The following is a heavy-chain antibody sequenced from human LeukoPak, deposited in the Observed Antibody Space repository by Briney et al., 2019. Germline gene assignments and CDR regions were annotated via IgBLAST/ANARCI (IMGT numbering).Heavy chain of an antibody. J-gene: IGHJ4*02. V-gene: IGHV3-23*01. CDR2: ISGSGGST. CDR3: ARSDFQSEYDFWSGYYTPSYYFDY. CDR1: GFTFRSYA. Sequence: PGGSLRLSCAASGFTFRSYAMSWVRQAPGKGLEWVSAISGSGGSTYYADSVKGRFTISRDNSKNTLYLQMNSLRAEDTAVYYCARSDFQSEYDFWSGYYTPSYYFDYWGQGTLVTVSS. D-gene: IGHD3-3*01.